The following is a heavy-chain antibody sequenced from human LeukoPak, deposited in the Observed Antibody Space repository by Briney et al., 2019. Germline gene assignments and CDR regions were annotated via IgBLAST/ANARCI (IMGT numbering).Heavy chain of an antibody. CDR1: GGSISSSSYY. CDR3: ARRDFFNYFDY. D-gene: IGHD5-24*01. CDR2: IYYSGST. Sequence: SETLSLTCTVSGGSISSSSYYWGWIRQPPGKGLEWIGSIYYSGSTYYNPSLKSRVTISVDTSKNQFSLKLSSVTAADTAVYYCARRDFFNYFDYWGQGTLVTVSS. J-gene: IGHJ4*02. V-gene: IGHV4-39*01.